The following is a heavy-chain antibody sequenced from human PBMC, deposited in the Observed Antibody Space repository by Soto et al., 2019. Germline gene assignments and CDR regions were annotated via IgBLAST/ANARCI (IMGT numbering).Heavy chain of an antibody. V-gene: IGHV3-33*01. Sequence: QVQLVESGGGVVQPGRSLRLSCAASGFTFSRYAMHWVRQAPGKGLEWVAVVWYDGTTKFYADSVKGRFTISRDTSKNTLYLEMNCLIADHTAVYYCARDGLEYSGYDIDYWVQGTLVTVSS. CDR3: ARDGLEYSGYDIDY. J-gene: IGHJ4*02. CDR1: GFTFSRYA. CDR2: VWYDGTTK. D-gene: IGHD5-12*01.